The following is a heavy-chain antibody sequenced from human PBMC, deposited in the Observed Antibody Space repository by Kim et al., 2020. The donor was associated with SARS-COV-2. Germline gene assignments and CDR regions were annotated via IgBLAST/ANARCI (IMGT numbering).Heavy chain of an antibody. Sequence: ASVKVSCKASGYTFTSYAMHWVRQAPGQRLEWMGWINAGNGNTKYSQKFQGRVTITRDTSASTAYMELSSLRSEDTAVYYCARARGVLWFGELFLPDYWGQGTLVTVSS. D-gene: IGHD3-10*01. J-gene: IGHJ4*02. CDR3: ARARGVLWFGELFLPDY. CDR1: GYTFTSYA. V-gene: IGHV1-3*01. CDR2: INAGNGNT.